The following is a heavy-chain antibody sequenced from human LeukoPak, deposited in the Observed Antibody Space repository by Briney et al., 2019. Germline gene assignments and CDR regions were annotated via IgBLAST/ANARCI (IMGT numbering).Heavy chain of an antibody. Sequence: PGGSLRLSCAASGFTFSDYYMSWIRQAPGKGLEWVSYISSSGSTIYYADSVKGRFTISRDNAKNSLYLQMNSLRAEDTAVYYCARDFFGFGENYDFWSGYYSDYWGQGTLVTVSS. CDR2: ISSSGSTI. CDR3: ARDFFGFGENYDFWSGYYSDY. CDR1: GFTFSDYY. V-gene: IGHV3-11*04. D-gene: IGHD3-3*01. J-gene: IGHJ4*02.